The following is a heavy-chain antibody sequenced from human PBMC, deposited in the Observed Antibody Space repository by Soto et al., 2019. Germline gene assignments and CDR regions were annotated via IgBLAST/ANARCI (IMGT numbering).Heavy chain of an antibody. CDR2: IYYSGST. Sequence: SETLALTCTVSGGSVSSGSYYWSWIRQPPGKGLEWIGYIYYSGSTNYNPSLKSRVTISVDTSKNQFSLKLSSVTAADTAVYYCARDHIVGATEHGFDYWGQEPWSPS. D-gene: IGHD1-26*01. CDR1: GGSVSSGSYY. CDR3: ARDHIVGATEHGFDY. V-gene: IGHV4-61*01. J-gene: IGHJ4*01.